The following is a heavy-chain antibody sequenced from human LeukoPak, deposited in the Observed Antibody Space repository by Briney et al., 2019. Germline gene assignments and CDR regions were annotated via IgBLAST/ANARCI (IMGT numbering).Heavy chain of an antibody. CDR3: AREWTAIDSDY. CDR2: ISSSSSYI. Sequence: GGSLRLSCAASGFTFSSYSMNWVRQAPGKGLEWVSSISSSSSYIYYADSVKGRFTISRDNAKNSLYLQMNSLRAEDTAVYYCAREWTAIDSDYWGQGTLVTVSS. CDR1: GFTFSSYS. V-gene: IGHV3-21*01. D-gene: IGHD2-21*02. J-gene: IGHJ4*02.